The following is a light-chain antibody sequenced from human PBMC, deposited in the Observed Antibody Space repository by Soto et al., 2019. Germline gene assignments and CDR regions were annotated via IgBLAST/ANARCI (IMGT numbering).Light chain of an antibody. J-gene: IGLJ1*01. Sequence: QSVLTQPASVSGSPGQSITISCTGTSSDIGGYNYVSWYQQHPGKAPRLIIYEVSNRPSGVSNHFSGSKSGNTASLTISGLQTEDEADYYCSSYTGSSTLDVFGPGTKVTVL. CDR3: SSYTGSSTLDV. CDR1: SSDIGGYNY. CDR2: EVS. V-gene: IGLV2-14*01.